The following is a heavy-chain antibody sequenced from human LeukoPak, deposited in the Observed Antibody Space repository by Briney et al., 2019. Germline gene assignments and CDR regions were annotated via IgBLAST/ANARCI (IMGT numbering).Heavy chain of an antibody. CDR3: ARGVTMIVVVIHDWYFDL. CDR2: INHSGST. CDR1: GGSFSGYY. Sequence: SETLSLTCAVYGGSFSGYYWSWIRQPPGKGLEWIGEINHSGSTNYNPSLKSRVTISVDTSKNQFSLKLSSLTAADTAVYYCARGVTMIVVVIHDWYFDLWGRGTLVTVSS. V-gene: IGHV4-34*01. D-gene: IGHD3-22*01. J-gene: IGHJ2*01.